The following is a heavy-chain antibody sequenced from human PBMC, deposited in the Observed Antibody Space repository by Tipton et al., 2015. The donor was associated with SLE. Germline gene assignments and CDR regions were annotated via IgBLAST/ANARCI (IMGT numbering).Heavy chain of an antibody. CDR2: IYYSGST. CDR3: ARRLEDYDSSGYYPPFDY. V-gene: IGHV4-39*01. Sequence: TLSLTCTVSGGSISSSSYYWGWIRRPPGKGLEWIGSIYYSGSTYYNPSLKSRVTISVDTSKNQFSLKLSSVTAADTAVYYCARRLEDYDSSGYYPPFDYWGQGTLVTVSS. CDR1: GGSISSSSYY. J-gene: IGHJ4*02. D-gene: IGHD3-22*01.